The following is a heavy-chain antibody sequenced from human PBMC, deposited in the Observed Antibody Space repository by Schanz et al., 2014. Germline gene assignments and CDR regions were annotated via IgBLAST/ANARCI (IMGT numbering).Heavy chain of an antibody. D-gene: IGHD5-18*01. CDR3: ARDGGGYSYGVVEY. CDR1: GFTFSKYG. Sequence: QVQLVESGGGVVQPGRSLRLSCAASGFTFSKYGVPWVRQAPGKGLEWVALIYYNGTNKYYADAVKGRFTISRDNAKNTVVLQMNRLRAEDTAIYYCARDGGGYSYGVVEYWGQGILVTVSS. V-gene: IGHV3-33*01. J-gene: IGHJ4*02. CDR2: IYYNGTNK.